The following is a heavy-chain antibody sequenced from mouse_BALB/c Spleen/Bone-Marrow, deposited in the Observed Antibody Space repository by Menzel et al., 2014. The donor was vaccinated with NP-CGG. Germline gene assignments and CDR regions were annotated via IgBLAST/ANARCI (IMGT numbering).Heavy chain of an antibody. CDR1: GYAFSVYW. CDR2: IYPGDGDT. V-gene: IGHV1-80*01. Sequence: VQLQESGAELVRPGSSVKISCKASGYAFSVYWMNWVKQRPGQGLEWIGQIYPGDGDTNYNGKFKGRATLTADKSSNTAYMQLSSLTSEDPAVYFCARGGISVDYWGQGTTLTVSS. J-gene: IGHJ2*01. CDR3: ARGGISVDY.